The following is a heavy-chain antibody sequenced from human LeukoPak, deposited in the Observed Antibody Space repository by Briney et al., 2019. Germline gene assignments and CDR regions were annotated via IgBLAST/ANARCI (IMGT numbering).Heavy chain of an antibody. Sequence: PSETLSLTCTVSGVSISSSSFYWGWIRQSPGEGLEWIGSIYNSGSTYYNPSLKSRATVSVDTSKYQFSLRLSSVTAAETAVYYCARGELYYYYYMDVWGKGTTVTVSS. CDR2: IYNSGST. J-gene: IGHJ6*03. CDR1: GVSISSSSFY. D-gene: IGHD1-7*01. V-gene: IGHV4-39*07. CDR3: ARGELYYYYYMDV.